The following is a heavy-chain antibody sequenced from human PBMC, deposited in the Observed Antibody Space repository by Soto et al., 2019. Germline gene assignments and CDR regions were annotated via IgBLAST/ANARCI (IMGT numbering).Heavy chain of an antibody. J-gene: IGHJ2*01. CDR1: GFTFSSYS. CDR2: ISSSSSYI. Sequence: EVQLVESGGGLVKPGGSLRLSCAASGFTFSSYSMNWVRQAPGKGLEWVSSISSSSSYIYYADSGNGRFTISIDNAKNSLDLQMNSVRAEDTAVYYCARDGQVLVVPAAMQGWYYDLWGRGTLVTVSS. CDR3: ARDGQVLVVPAAMQGWYYDL. V-gene: IGHV3-21*01. D-gene: IGHD2-2*01.